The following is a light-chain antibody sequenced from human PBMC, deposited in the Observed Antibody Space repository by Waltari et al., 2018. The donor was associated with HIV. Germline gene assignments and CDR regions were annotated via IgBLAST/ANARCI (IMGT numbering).Light chain of an antibody. CDR2: DAA. CDR3: QQRSDWPLT. V-gene: IGKV3-11*01. J-gene: IGKJ3*01. Sequence: EVVLTQSPATLSLSPGETATLSCRSRKPVGNYLAWPQQKPGQAPRVVIFDAANRAADIPARFRGSGYVTDFTLTISCLEPEDFAVYYCQQRSDWPLTFGPGTRVDIK. CDR1: KPVGNY.